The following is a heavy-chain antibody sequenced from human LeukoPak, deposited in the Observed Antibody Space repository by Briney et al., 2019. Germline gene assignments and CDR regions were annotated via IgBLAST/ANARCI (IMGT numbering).Heavy chain of an antibody. Sequence: SETLSLTCAVYGGSFSGYYWSWIRQPPGKGLEWIGEINHSGSTNYYPSLKSRVTISVDTSKNQFSLKLSSVTAAVTAVYYCARVLTDYRIAAAGGFDYWGQGTLVTVSS. CDR2: INHSGST. V-gene: IGHV4-34*01. CDR1: GGSFSGYY. CDR3: ARVLTDYRIAAAGGFDY. D-gene: IGHD6-13*01. J-gene: IGHJ4*02.